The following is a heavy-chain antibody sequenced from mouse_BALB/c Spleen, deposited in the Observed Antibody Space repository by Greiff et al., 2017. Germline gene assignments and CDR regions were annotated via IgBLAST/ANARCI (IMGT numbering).Heavy chain of an antibody. Sequence: QVQLQQPGAELVKPGASVKLSCKASGYTFTSYYMYWVKQRPGQGLEWIGGINPSNGGTNFNEKFKSKATLTVDKSSSTAYMQLSSLTSEDSAVYYCASGNYNWYFDVWGAGTTVTVSS. CDR1: GYTFTSYY. V-gene: IGHV1S81*02. D-gene: IGHD2-1*01. CDR3: ASGNYNWYFDV. CDR2: INPSNGGT. J-gene: IGHJ1*01.